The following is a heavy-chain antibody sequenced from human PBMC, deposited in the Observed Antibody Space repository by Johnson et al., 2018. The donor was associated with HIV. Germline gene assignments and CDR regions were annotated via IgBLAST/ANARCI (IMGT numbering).Heavy chain of an antibody. CDR1: GFTFSSYA. CDR2: ISYDGTKK. CDR3: AKDQSPLMTWWDAFDI. D-gene: IGHD2-8*02. V-gene: IGHV3-30*04. Sequence: VQVVESGGGVVQPGRSLRLSCAASGFTFSSYAMHWVRQAPGKGLEWVAVISYDGTKKYYGGSVRGRLTISRDNSKNKLYLQMNSLRAEDTALYYCAKDQSPLMTWWDAFDIWGQGTMVTVSS. J-gene: IGHJ3*02.